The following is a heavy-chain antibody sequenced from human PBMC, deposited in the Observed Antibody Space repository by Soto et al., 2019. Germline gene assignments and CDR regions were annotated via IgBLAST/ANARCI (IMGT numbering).Heavy chain of an antibody. CDR1: RFTFSSYG. V-gene: IGHV3-33*01. Sequence: QVQLVESGGGVVQPGRSLRLSCAASRFTFSSYGMHWVRQAPGKGLEWVAVIWYDGSNKYYADSVKGRFTISRDNSKNTLDLGMNSMGAEDRSVYYCAIEWYCIRTSCYAVYYGMDVWGQGTTVTGS. D-gene: IGHD2-2*01. CDR2: IWYDGSNK. J-gene: IGHJ6*02. CDR3: AIEWYCIRTSCYAVYYGMDV.